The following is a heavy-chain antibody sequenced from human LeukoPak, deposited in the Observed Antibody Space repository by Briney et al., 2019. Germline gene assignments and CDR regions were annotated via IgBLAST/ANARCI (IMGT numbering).Heavy chain of an antibody. V-gene: IGHV1-2*02. CDR3: ARALPSWIQLWFDY. CDR1: GYTFTGYY. CDR2: INPNSGGT. J-gene: IGHJ4*02. D-gene: IGHD5-18*01. Sequence: APVKVSCKASGYTFTGYYMHWVRQAPGQGLEWMGWINPNSGGTNFAQKFQGRVTMTRDTSISTTYMDLSSLRSDDTAVYYCARALPSWIQLWFDYWGQGTLVTVSS.